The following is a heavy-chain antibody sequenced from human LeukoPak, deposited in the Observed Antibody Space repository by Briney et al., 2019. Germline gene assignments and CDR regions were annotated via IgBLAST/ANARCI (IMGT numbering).Heavy chain of an antibody. CDR1: GGSLSSYY. Sequence: SETLSLTCTVSGGSLSSYYWSWIRQPPGKGLEWIGYIYYSGYTNYNPSLKSRVTISVDTSKNQFSLKLSSVTAADTAVYYCARTTAPTTVTPCAFDIWGQGTMVTVSS. CDR2: IYYSGYT. CDR3: ARTTAPTTVTPCAFDI. D-gene: IGHD4-17*01. J-gene: IGHJ3*02. V-gene: IGHV4-59*01.